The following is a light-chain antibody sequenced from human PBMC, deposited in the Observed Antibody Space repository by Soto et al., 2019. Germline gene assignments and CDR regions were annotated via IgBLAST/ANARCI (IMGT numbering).Light chain of an antibody. V-gene: IGKV3-15*01. CDR3: QQYNNWPLT. CDR2: GAS. J-gene: IGKJ5*01. CDR1: QSVSSN. Sequence: EIVMTQSPATLAVSPCERATLSSRASQSVSSNLAWYQQKPGQAPRLLIYGASSRATGIPVRFSGSGSGTEFTLTISSLQSEDFAVYYCQQYNNWPLTFGQGTRLEIK.